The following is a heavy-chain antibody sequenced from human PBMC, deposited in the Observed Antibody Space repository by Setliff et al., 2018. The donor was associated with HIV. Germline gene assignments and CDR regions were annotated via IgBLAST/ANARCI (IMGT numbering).Heavy chain of an antibody. V-gene: IGHV4-61*09. CDR1: GGSISSGSYY. J-gene: IGHJ3*02. Sequence: PSETLSLTCTVSGGSISSGSYYWSWIRQPAGKGLEWIGHIYTGGSTNYNPSLKSRVTISVDTSKNQFSLKLSSVTAADTAVYYCARAEQWLVIDAFDIWGQGTMVTVSS. D-gene: IGHD6-19*01. CDR3: ARAEQWLVIDAFDI. CDR2: IYTGGST.